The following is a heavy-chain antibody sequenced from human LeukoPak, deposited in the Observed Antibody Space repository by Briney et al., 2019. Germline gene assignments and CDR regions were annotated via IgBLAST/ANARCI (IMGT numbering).Heavy chain of an antibody. J-gene: IGHJ1*01. D-gene: IGHD1-7*01. V-gene: IGHV1-18*01. CDR1: GYTFTSYG. CDR3: ARDPANYARAPEYFQH. CDR2: IGAYNGNT. Sequence: ASVKVSCKASGYTFTSYGISWLRQAPGQGLEWMGWIGAYNGNTNYAQKLQGRVTMTTDTSTSTAYMELRSLRSDDTAVYYCARDPANYARAPEYFQHWGQGTLVTVSS.